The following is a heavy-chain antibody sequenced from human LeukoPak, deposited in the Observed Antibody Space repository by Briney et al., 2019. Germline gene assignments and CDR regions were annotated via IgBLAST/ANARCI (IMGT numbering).Heavy chain of an antibody. D-gene: IGHD4-17*01. CDR1: GFTFSSYS. CDR2: ISSSSSTI. J-gene: IGHJ4*02. CDR3: ARDLSATVTTY. Sequence: GGSLRLSCAASGFTFSSYSMNWVRQAPGKGLEWVSYISSSSSTIYYADSVKGRFTISRDNAKNSLYPQMNSLRAEDTAVYYCARDLSATVTTYWGQGTLVTVSS. V-gene: IGHV3-48*01.